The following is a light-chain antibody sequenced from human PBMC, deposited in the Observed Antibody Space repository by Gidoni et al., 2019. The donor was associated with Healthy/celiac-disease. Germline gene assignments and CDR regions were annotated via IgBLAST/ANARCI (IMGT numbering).Light chain of an antibody. CDR2: DAS. CDR1: QSVSSY. Sequence: DIVLPQSPATLSLSPGERTTLSCRASQSVSSYLAWYQQKPGQAPRLLIYDASNRATGIPARFSGSGSGTDFTLTISSLEPEEFAVYYCQQRSNWPLTFGGGTKVEIK. J-gene: IGKJ4*01. V-gene: IGKV3-11*01. CDR3: QQRSNWPLT.